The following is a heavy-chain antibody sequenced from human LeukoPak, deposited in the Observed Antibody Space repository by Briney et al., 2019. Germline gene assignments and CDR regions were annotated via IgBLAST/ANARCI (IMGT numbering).Heavy chain of an antibody. CDR3: ARRVGSPDY. J-gene: IGHJ4*02. V-gene: IGHV3-21*01. CDR1: GFTFSDYW. Sequence: GGSLRLSCEASGFTFSDYWMTWVRQAPGKGLEWVSSISSSSSYIYYADSVKGRFTISRDNAKNSLYLQMNSLRTEDTAVYYCARRVGSPDYWGQGTLVTVSS. CDR2: ISSSSSYI. D-gene: IGHD3-10*01.